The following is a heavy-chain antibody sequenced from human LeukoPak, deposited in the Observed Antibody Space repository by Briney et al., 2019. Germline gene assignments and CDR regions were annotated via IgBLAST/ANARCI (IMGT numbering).Heavy chain of an antibody. Sequence: PGGSLRLSCAASGFTFSNAWMSWVRQATGKGLEWVGRIKSKIDGGTTDYAAPVKGRFTISRDDSKNTLYLQMNSLKTEDTAVYYCSTDPVGILGWLVIPWGQGTLVTVSS. CDR2: IKSKIDGGTT. CDR1: GFTFSNAW. D-gene: IGHD3-3*01. CDR3: STDPVGILGWLVIP. J-gene: IGHJ5*02. V-gene: IGHV3-15*01.